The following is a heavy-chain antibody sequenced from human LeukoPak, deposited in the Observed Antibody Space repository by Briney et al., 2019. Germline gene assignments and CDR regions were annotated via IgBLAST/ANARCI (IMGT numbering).Heavy chain of an antibody. CDR3: ARALFAGAFYGMDV. CDR2: ISYDGSNK. J-gene: IGHJ6*02. D-gene: IGHD3-10*01. V-gene: IGHV3-30-3*01. Sequence: GGSLRLSCAASGFTFSSYAMHWVRQAPGKGLEWVAVISYDGSNKYYADSVKGRFTISRDNSKNTLYLQMNSLRAEDTAVYYCARALFAGAFYGMDVWGQGTTVTVSS. CDR1: GFTFSSYA.